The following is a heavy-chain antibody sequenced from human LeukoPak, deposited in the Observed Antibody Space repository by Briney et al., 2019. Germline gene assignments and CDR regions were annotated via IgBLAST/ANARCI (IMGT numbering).Heavy chain of an antibody. CDR1: GFTFDDYG. CDR3: ARDGLGYCSSTSCYETDY. Sequence: GGSLRLSCAASGFTFDDYGMSWVRQAPGKGLEWVSGINWNGGSTGYADSVKGRFTISRDNAKNSLYLQMNSLRAEDTALYCCARDGLGYCSSTSCYETDYWGQGTLVTVSS. V-gene: IGHV3-20*04. CDR2: INWNGGST. J-gene: IGHJ4*02. D-gene: IGHD2-2*01.